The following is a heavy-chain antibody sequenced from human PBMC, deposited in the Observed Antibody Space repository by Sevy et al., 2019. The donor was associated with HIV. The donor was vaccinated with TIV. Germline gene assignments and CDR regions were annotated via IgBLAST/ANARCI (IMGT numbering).Heavy chain of an antibody. CDR1: GFTFSSYA. V-gene: IGHV3-30-3*01. CDR3: ARGGITMVRGVKNWFDP. Sequence: GGSLRLSCAASGFTFSSYAMHWVSQAPGKGLEWVAVISYDGSNKYYADSVKGRFTISRDNSKNTLYLQMNSLRAEDTAVYYCARGGITMVRGVKNWFDPWGQGTLVTVSS. CDR2: ISYDGSNK. D-gene: IGHD3-10*01. J-gene: IGHJ5*02.